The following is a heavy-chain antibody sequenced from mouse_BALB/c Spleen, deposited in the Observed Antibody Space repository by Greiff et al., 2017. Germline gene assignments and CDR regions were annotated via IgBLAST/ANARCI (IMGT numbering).Heavy chain of an antibody. Sequence: VQGVESGAELVRPGTSVKVSCKASGYAFTNYLIEWVKQRPGQGLEWIGVINPGSGGTNYNEKFKGKATLTADKSSSTAYMQLSSLTSDDSAVYFCARSYYGYYFDYWGQGTTRTVSS. V-gene: IGHV1-54*01. D-gene: IGHD1-1*01. CDR3: ARSYYGYYFDY. J-gene: IGHJ2*01. CDR1: GYAFTNYL. CDR2: INPGSGGT.